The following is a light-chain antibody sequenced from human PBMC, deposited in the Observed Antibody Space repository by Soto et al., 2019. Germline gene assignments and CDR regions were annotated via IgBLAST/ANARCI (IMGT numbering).Light chain of an antibody. V-gene: IGLV1-51*01. J-gene: IGLJ1*01. CDR2: DNN. CDR3: YSFATSGTQV. Sequence: QSVLTQPPSVSATPGQKVTISCSGSSFNIGNNYVSWYQQLPGTAPKLLIYDNNKRPSGIPDRFSGSKSGNTASLTISGLQAEDEADYFCYSFATSGTQVFGTGTKVTVL. CDR1: SFNIGNNY.